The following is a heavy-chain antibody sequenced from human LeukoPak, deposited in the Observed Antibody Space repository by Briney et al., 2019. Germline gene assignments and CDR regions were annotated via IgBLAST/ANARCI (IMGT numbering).Heavy chain of an antibody. Sequence: SVKVSCKASGCTFSSYAISWVRQAPGQGLEWMGRIIPTHGIANYAQKFQGRVTITADKSPSTAYLELSSLRCDGTAVDYWGRGGAQWLAYYGMDVWGQGTTVTVSS. CDR3: GRGGAQWLAYYGMDV. CDR2: IIPTHGIA. D-gene: IGHD6-19*01. CDR1: GCTFSSYA. V-gene: IGHV1-69*04. J-gene: IGHJ6*02.